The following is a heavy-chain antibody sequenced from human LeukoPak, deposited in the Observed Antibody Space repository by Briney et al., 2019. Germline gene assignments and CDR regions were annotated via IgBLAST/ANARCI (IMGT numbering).Heavy chain of an antibody. D-gene: IGHD4-17*01. V-gene: IGHV3-7*01. CDR2: IKQDGSET. CDR3: ARVNYGDYLPSFDY. CDR1: GFIFSNYW. J-gene: IGHJ4*02. Sequence: PGGSLRLSCATSGFIFSNYWMSWVRQAPGKGLEWVANIKQDGSETYYVDSVKGRFTISRDDAKNSLYLQMNSLRAEDTAVYYCARVNYGDYLPSFDYWGQGTLVTVSS.